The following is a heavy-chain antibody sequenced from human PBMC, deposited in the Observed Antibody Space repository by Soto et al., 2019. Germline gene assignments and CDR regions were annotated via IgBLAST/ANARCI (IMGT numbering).Heavy chain of an antibody. V-gene: IGHV1-69*12. Sequence: QVQLVQSGPEIKKPGSSVKVSCKDSGGTSRNYVISWVRQAPGQGLEWMGGIIPSFGTPTYAQKFQGRVTITADDSKSAAYMELSSLRSEDTAVYYCARDYSSSCHYDRTNYGYFDIWGLGTLVTVSS. CDR2: IIPSFGTP. J-gene: IGHJ4*02. D-gene: IGHD3-16*01. CDR3: ARDYSSSCHYDRTNYGYFDI. CDR1: GGTSRNYV.